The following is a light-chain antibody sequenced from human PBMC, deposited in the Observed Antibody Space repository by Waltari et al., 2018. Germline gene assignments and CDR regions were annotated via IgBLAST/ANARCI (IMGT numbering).Light chain of an antibody. CDR2: GAS. J-gene: IGKJ2*01. Sequence: EIVLTQSPGTLSLSPGARATLSCRASQSVSSSYLAWYQQKPGQAPRLLIYGASIRATGIPDRVSGSGSGTGFTLTISRLEPEDFAVYYCQQYGGSPYTFGQGTKLEIK. CDR1: QSVSSSY. V-gene: IGKV3-20*01. CDR3: QQYGGSPYT.